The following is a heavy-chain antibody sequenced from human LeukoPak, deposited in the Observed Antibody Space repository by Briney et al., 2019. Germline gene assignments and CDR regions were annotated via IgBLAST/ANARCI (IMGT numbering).Heavy chain of an antibody. D-gene: IGHD6-19*01. J-gene: IGHJ4*02. Sequence: GGSLRLSCAASGFTFSSYWMSWVRQAPGKGLEWVANIKQDGSEKYYVDSVKGRFTISRDNAKNSLYLQMNNLRAEDTAVYYCVRGGYSSGWYSSPDYWGQGTLVTVSS. V-gene: IGHV3-7*03. CDR1: GFTFSSYW. CDR2: IKQDGSEK. CDR3: VRGGYSSGWYSSPDY.